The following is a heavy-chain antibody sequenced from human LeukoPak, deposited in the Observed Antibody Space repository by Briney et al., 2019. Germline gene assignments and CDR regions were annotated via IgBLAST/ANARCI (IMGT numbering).Heavy chain of an antibody. V-gene: IGHV3-30-3*01. CDR2: ISYDGHNK. D-gene: IGHD1-7*01. CDR1: GLTFSSYA. CDR3: ARDNWNYDNGHDAFDI. Sequence: GGSLRLSCAASGLTFSSYAMHWVRQAPGKGLEWVAVISYDGHNKYYADSVKGRFTISRDNAKNSLYLQMNSLRAEDTSVYYCARDNWNYDNGHDAFDIWGQGTMVTVSS. J-gene: IGHJ3*02.